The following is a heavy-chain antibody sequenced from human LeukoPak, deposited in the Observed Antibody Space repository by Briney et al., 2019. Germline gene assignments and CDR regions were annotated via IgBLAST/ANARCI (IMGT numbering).Heavy chain of an antibody. CDR1: GGTFSSYA. V-gene: IGHV1-69*01. D-gene: IGHD2-2*01. J-gene: IGHJ6*03. Sequence: SVKVSCKASGGTFSSYAISWVRQAPGQGLEWMGGIIPILGTANYAQKFQGRVTITADESTSTAYMGLSSLRSEDTAVYYCARARYQLLPPTNYYYYMDVWGKGTTVTVSS. CDR2: IIPILGTA. CDR3: ARARYQLLPPTNYYYYMDV.